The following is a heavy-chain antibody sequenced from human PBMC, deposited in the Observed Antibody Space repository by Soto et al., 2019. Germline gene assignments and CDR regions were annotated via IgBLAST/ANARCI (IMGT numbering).Heavy chain of an antibody. CDR3: ARFWRGYSSHAYFDS. CDR2: IYHSGST. V-gene: IGHV4-4*02. CDR1: GGSISSSNW. D-gene: IGHD3-3*01. J-gene: IGHJ4*02. Sequence: SETLSLTCAVSGGSISSSNWWSWVRQPPGKGLEWIGEIYHSGSTNYNPSLKSRVTISVDKSKNQFSLKLSSVTAADTAVYYCARFWRGYSSHAYFDSWAQGTLVTVSS.